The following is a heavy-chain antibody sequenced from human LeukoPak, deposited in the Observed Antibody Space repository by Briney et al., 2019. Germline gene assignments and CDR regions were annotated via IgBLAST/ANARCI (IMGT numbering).Heavy chain of an antibody. CDR3: ARKALPGNWFDP. Sequence: SETLSLTCAVYGGSFSGYYWSWIRQPPGKGREWIGEINHSGSTNYNPSLKSRVTMSLDTSKNQFSLNLSSVTAADTAVYYCARKALPGNWFDPWGQGTLVTVSS. V-gene: IGHV4-34*01. CDR2: INHSGST. J-gene: IGHJ5*02. CDR1: GGSFSGYY.